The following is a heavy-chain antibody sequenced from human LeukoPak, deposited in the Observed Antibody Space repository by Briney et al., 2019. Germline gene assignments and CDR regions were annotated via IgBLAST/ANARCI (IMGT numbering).Heavy chain of an antibody. CDR1: VVSLTSSSSY. Sequence: SETLSLTCTLSVVSLTSSSSYSGWIRLPPRDWLRWIGRISASGSTNYNPSLKSQVTMSVDTSKNQFSLKLSSVTAADMAVYYCARTLETRSWFGDYWIEDQYYFDLWGQGNLVNVSS. CDR2: ISASGST. D-gene: IGHD3-10*01. J-gene: IGHJ4*02. CDR3: ARTLETRSWFGDYWIEDQYYFDL. V-gene: IGHV4-39*07.